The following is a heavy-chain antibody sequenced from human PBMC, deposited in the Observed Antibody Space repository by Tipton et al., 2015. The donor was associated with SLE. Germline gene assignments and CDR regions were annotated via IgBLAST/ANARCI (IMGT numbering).Heavy chain of an antibody. V-gene: IGHV4-34*01. CDR1: GDSTSVHY. Sequence: TLSLTCTVSGDSTSVHYWSWIRQSPGKGLEWIGEVNYTGSTNYVPSLKRRVTISLDTSKNQFSLKVTSVTAADTALYYCARGPRTSYFDFWGQGTLVTVSS. D-gene: IGHD3/OR15-3a*01. CDR3: ARGPRTSYFDF. CDR2: VNYTGST. J-gene: IGHJ4*02.